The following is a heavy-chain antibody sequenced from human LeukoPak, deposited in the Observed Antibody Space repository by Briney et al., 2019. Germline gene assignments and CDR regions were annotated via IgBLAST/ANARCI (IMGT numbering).Heavy chain of an antibody. D-gene: IGHD1-1*01. CDR2: INGNGVT. CDR3: ARCSRGTSVGMDV. Sequence: SETLSLTCTVSGGSIGFYFWSWIRQSAGKGLEWIGRINGNGVTNNNPSLKSRVTMSVDTSKSQFSLKLTSVTAADTAVYYCARCSRGTSVGMDVWGQGTTVTVSS. CDR1: GGSIGFYF. V-gene: IGHV4-4*07. J-gene: IGHJ6*02.